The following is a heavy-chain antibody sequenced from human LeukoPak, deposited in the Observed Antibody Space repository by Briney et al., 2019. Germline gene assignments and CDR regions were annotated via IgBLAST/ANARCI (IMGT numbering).Heavy chain of an antibody. CDR2: ISYDGSNK. Sequence: GRSLRLSCAASGFTFSSYGMHWVRQAPGKGLEWVAVISYDGSNKYYADSVKGRFTISRDNSKNTLYLQMNSLRAEDTAVYYCAKDSRFIAVAGTGTYYYYYMDVWGKGTTVTISS. J-gene: IGHJ6*03. CDR1: GFTFSSYG. CDR3: AKDSRFIAVAGTGTYYYYYMDV. D-gene: IGHD6-19*01. V-gene: IGHV3-30*18.